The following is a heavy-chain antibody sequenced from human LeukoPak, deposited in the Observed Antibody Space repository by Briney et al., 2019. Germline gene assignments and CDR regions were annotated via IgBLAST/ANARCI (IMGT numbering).Heavy chain of an antibody. CDR1: GGSFSGYY. J-gene: IGHJ4*02. D-gene: IGHD3-10*01. CDR3: ASPARYYYGSGSYNY. CDR2: INHSGGT. V-gene: IGHV4-34*01. Sequence: SETLSLTCAVYGGSFSGYYWSWIRQPPGKGLEWIGEINHSGGTNYNPSLKSRVTISVDTSKNQFSLKLSSVTAADTAVYYCASPARYYYGSGSYNYWGQGTLVTVSS.